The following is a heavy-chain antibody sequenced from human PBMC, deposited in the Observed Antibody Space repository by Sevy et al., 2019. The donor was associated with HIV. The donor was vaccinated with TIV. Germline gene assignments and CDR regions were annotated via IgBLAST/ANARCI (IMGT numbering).Heavy chain of an antibody. CDR3: ARRLGISAPFDF. V-gene: IGHV4-59*08. CDR2: VYDGESF. D-gene: IGHD3-3*02. CDR1: GGSVSSYY. J-gene: IGHJ4*02. Sequence: SEMSLTCTVSGGSVSSYYWSWIRQPLGKGLEWIGYVYDGESFNYNPSLKSRVTISVDKSKNHFSLRLTSLTAADTAVYYCARRLGISAPFDFWGQGIVVTVSS.